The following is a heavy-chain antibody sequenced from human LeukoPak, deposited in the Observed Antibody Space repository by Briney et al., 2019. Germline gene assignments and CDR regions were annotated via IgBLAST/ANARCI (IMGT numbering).Heavy chain of an antibody. Sequence: PGGSLRLSCAASGFTFSSHTMNWVRQAPGKGLEWVSSISSSSRYIYYADSVKGRFTISRDNAKNSLYLQMNSLRAEDTAVYYCAKDLSGSYYDYWGQGTLVTVSS. CDR3: AKDLSGSYYDY. J-gene: IGHJ4*02. V-gene: IGHV3-21*04. CDR1: GFTFSSHT. CDR2: ISSSSRYI. D-gene: IGHD1-26*01.